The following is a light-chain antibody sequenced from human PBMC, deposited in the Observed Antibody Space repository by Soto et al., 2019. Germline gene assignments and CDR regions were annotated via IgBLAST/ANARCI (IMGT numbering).Light chain of an antibody. CDR3: ETWDTYTRV. J-gene: IGLJ2*01. CDR1: SGHSNYF. V-gene: IGLV4-60*03. CDR2: VEGSGTY. Sequence: QSVLTQSSSASASLGSSVKLTCTLSSGHSNYFIAWHQQQPGKAPRFLMKVEGSGTYNKGSGVPDRFSGSSSGADRYLTISDLQSEDEADYYCETWDTYTRVFGGGIKLTVL.